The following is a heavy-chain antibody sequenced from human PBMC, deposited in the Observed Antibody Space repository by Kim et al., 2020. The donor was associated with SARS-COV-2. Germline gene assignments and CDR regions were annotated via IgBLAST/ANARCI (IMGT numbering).Heavy chain of an antibody. D-gene: IGHD1-26*01. V-gene: IGHV4-59*01. CDR3: ARVGGANDY. CDR2: GSA. J-gene: IGHJ4*02. Sequence: GSANYNPSLKSRATISVDTSKNQFSRKLSSVTAADTAVYYCARVGGANDYWGQGTLVTVSS.